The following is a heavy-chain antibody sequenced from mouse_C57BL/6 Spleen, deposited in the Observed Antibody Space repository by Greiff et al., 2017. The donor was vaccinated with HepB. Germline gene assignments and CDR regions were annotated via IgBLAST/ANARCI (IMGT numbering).Heavy chain of an antibody. J-gene: IGHJ3*01. V-gene: IGHV1-55*01. D-gene: IGHD2-4*01. CDR1: GYTFTSYW. CDR2: IYPGSGST. CDR3: ARSGIYYDYDGGPGFAY. Sequence: QVQLQQPGAELVKPGASVKMSCKASGYTFTSYWITWVKQRPGQGLEWIGDIYPGSGSTKYNEKFKSKATLTVDTSSSTAYMQLSSLTSEDSAVYYCARSGIYYDYDGGPGFAYWGQGTLVTVSA.